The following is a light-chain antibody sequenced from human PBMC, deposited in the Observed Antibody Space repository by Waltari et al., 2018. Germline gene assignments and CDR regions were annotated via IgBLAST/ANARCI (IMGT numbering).Light chain of an antibody. CDR3: NSYTFSNTWV. CDR1: ISDIGEYNY. CDR2: DVN. V-gene: IGLV2-14*01. Sequence: QSALTQPASVSGSPGQSITISCTGTISDIGEYNYVSWYQQYPGKAPTLIIFDVNKRSSGVSNRFSGSKSGNTASLTISGLQAEDEADYYCNSYTFSNTWVFGGGTKLTVL. J-gene: IGLJ3*02.